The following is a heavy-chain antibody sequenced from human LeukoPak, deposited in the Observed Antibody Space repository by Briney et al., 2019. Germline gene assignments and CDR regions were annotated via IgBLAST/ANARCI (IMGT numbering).Heavy chain of an antibody. CDR2: INGDGSTT. Sequence: GGSLRLSCAASGFSFSRYWMHWVRQAPGKGLVWISRINGDGSTTHYADSVKGRFTISRDNSKNTLYLQMNSLRAEDTAMYYCAKDYGDSDWFGPWGQGTLVTVSS. CDR3: AKDYGDSDWFGP. CDR1: GFSFSRYW. V-gene: IGHV3-74*01. J-gene: IGHJ5*02. D-gene: IGHD4-17*01.